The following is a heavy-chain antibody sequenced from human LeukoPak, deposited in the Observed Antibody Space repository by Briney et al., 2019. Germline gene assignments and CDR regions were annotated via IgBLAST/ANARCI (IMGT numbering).Heavy chain of an antibody. CDR2: IDNSGRT. D-gene: IGHD1-20*01. CDR3: ARYSLIGNNDFDI. V-gene: IGHV4-59*11. Sequence: SETLSLTCTVSGGPISSHYWSWIRQPPGKGLEWIGYIDNSGRTNYNPSLMSRVTISADTSKNQFSLNVTSVTAADTAVYYCARYSLIGNNDFDIWGQGTMVTIPS. CDR1: GGPISSHY. J-gene: IGHJ3*02.